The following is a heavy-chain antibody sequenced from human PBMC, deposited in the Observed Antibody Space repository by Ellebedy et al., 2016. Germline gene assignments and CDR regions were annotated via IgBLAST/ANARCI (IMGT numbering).Heavy chain of an antibody. D-gene: IGHD6-19*01. Sequence: SLKISXAASGFTFDAYAMHWVRQAPGKGLEWVSGISWNSGSIDYADSVKGRFTISRDNARNSLHLQMDSLRAEDTALYYCTKPNESGIAVAGSYAFDIWGQGTMVTVSS. CDR2: ISWNSGSI. V-gene: IGHV3-9*01. CDR3: TKPNESGIAVAGSYAFDI. CDR1: GFTFDAYA. J-gene: IGHJ3*02.